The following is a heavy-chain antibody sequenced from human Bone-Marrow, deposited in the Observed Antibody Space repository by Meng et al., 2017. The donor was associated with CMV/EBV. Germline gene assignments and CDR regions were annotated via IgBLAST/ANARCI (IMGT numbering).Heavy chain of an antibody. CDR2: INPNSGGT. V-gene: IGHV1-2*02. CDR3: ARVQPQFCSSTSCHGIEDYGMDV. Sequence: ASVKVSCKASGYTFTDYYMHWVRQAPGQGLEWMGWINPNSGGTNYAQNFQGRVTMTRDTSIRTAYMELSSLRSDDTAVYYCARVQPQFCSSTSCHGIEDYGMDVWGQGTTVTVSS. CDR1: GYTFTDYY. J-gene: IGHJ6*02. D-gene: IGHD2-2*01.